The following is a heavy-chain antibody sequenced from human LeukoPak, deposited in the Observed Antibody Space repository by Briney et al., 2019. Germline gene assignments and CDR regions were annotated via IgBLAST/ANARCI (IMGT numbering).Heavy chain of an antibody. CDR2: IYRSGST. CDR1: GGSISSGDYY. J-gene: IGHJ4*02. Sequence: SETLSLTCTVSGGSISSGDYYWSYIRQPAGKGLEYIGRIYRSGSTNYNPSLKSRVTISVDTSKNQLSLKLSSVTAADTAVYYCARGYFDWLPDYWGQGTLVTVSS. V-gene: IGHV4-61*02. D-gene: IGHD3-9*01. CDR3: ARGYFDWLPDY.